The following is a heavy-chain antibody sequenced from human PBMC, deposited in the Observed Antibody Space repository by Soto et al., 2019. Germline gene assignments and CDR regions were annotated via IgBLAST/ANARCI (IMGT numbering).Heavy chain of an antibody. D-gene: IGHD2-2*01. CDR1: GFTFSTYA. CDR2: ITGSGAGT. V-gene: IGHV3-23*01. J-gene: IGHJ4*02. CDR3: ANYCSSATCPEVY. Sequence: PVGSLRLSCAASGFTFSTYAMSWVRQAPGKGLEWVSTITGSGAGTYYADSVKGRFTISRDNSKNTLYLQMNSLRAEDTAVYYCANYCSSATCPEVYWGQGTLVTVSS.